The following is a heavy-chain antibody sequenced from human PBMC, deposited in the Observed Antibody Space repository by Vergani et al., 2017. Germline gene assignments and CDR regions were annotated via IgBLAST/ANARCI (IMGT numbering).Heavy chain of an antibody. V-gene: IGHV3-23*04. CDR2: ITYNGGRT. J-gene: IGHJ4*02. CDR1: GFTFSAYW. D-gene: IGHD5-12*01. CDR3: AKDYNIMGALHY. Sequence: EVLLVESGGGLVQPGGSLRLSCAASGFTFSAYWMNWVRQAPGKGLEWVSTITYNGGRTYYADSVTGRFTISRDNSKNTLFLQLKTLRAEDTGVYYCAKDYNIMGALHYWGQGTLVAVSS.